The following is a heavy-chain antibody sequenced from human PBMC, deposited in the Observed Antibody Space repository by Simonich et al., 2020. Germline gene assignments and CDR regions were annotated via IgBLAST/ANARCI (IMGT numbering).Heavy chain of an antibody. CDR2: ISYDGSNK. J-gene: IGHJ3*02. V-gene: IGHV3-30*07. CDR3: AREGAGNDAFDI. Sequence: QVQLVESGGGVVQPGRSLRLSCAASGFTFSSYAMHWVRQAPGKGLAWVAVISYDGSNKYYADSVEGRFTIVRDNSKNTLYLQMNSLRAEDTAVYYCAREGAGNDAFDIWGQGTMVTVSS. CDR1: GFTFSSYA. D-gene: IGHD1-26*01.